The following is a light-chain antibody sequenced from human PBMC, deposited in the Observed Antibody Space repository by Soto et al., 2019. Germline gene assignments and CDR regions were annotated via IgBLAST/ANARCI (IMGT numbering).Light chain of an antibody. CDR1: QGIDNF. J-gene: IGKJ3*01. Sequence: DIQLTQSPSSLSASVGDRVTISCRASQGIDNFLAWYQQKPGKAPKLLIYGASTLQSRVTSRFSGSGSGTDFTLTISRLQPEDFATYYCQRLNSLPIPVGPGTKLDIK. CDR2: GAS. V-gene: IGKV1-9*01. CDR3: QRLNSLPIP.